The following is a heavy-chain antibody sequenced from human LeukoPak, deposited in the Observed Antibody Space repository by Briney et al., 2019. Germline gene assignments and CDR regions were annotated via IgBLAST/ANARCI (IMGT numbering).Heavy chain of an antibody. CDR1: GFTFSSYA. Sequence: GGSLRLSCAASGFTFSSYAMHCVPRAPGKGLEGVAVISYDGSNKYYADSVKARFTISRDNSKNTLYLQMNSLRAEDTAVYYCARDRIAGFGELSRFDYWGQGTLVTVSS. D-gene: IGHD3-10*01. J-gene: IGHJ4*02. CDR2: ISYDGSNK. CDR3: ARDRIAGFGELSRFDY. V-gene: IGHV3-30*04.